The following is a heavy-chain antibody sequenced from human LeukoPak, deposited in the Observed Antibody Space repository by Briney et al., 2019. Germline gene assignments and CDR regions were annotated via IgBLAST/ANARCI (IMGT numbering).Heavy chain of an antibody. V-gene: IGHV4-59*08. Sequence: SETLSLTCTVSGGSISSYYWSWIRQPPGKGLEWIGYIYYSGSANYNPSLKSRVTISVDTSKNQFSLKLSSVTAADTAVYYCARHRRLWFGVKTFDYWGQGTLVTVSS. CDR2: IYYSGSA. D-gene: IGHD3-10*01. CDR1: GGSISSYY. J-gene: IGHJ4*02. CDR3: ARHRRLWFGVKTFDY.